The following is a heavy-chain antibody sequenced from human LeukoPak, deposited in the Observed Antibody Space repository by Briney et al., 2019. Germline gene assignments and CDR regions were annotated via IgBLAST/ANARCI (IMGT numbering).Heavy chain of an antibody. V-gene: IGHV4-4*02. J-gene: IGHJ5*02. CDR2: IYHSGNT. CDR3: ARRSPGWFDP. CDR1: GGSIISSNW. Sequence: SETLSLTCAVSGGSIISSNWWSWVRPPPGKGLEWIGEIYHSGNTNYNPSLESRLTISVDKSKNQFSLKLSSVTAADTAVYYCARRSPGWFDPWGQGTLVTVSS. D-gene: IGHD1-14*01.